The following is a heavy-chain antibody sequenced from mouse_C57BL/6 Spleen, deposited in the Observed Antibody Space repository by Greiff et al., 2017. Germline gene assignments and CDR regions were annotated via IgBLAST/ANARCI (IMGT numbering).Heavy chain of an antibody. CDR2: ISDGGSYT. CDR1: GFTFSSYA. Sequence: EVKLVESGGGLVKPGGSLKLSCAASGFTFSSYAMSWVRQTPEKRLAWVATISDGGSYTYYPDNVTGRFTISRDNAKNNLYLQMSHLKAEDTAMYYWAREGELDYWGQGTSVTVSS. V-gene: IGHV5-4*01. CDR3: AREGELDY. J-gene: IGHJ4*01.